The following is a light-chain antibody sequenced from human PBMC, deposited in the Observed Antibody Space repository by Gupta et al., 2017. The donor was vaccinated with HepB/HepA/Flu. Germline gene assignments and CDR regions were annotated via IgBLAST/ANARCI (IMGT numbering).Light chain of an antibody. Sequence: DIQMTQSPSSLSASVGDRITITCRASQSISRNLSWYQQTPGKAPKLLIYMASNFQGGVPSRFSSSGSGADFTLTISSLRPEDFASYYCQQSYSSPLTFGGGTKVEIK. J-gene: IGKJ4*01. CDR3: QQSYSSPLT. V-gene: IGKV1-39*01. CDR1: QSISRN. CDR2: MAS.